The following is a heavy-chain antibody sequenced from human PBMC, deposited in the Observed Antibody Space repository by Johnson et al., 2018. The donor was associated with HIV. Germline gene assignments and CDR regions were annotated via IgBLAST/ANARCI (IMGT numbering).Heavy chain of an antibody. CDR2: IYSGDST. CDR1: GFTVSSNY. CDR3: ARGEQWSLLGAFDI. Sequence: VLLVESGGGLVQPGGSLRLSCAASGFTVSSNYMSWVRQAPGKGLEWVSVIYSGDSTNYADSVTGRFTISRDNSKNTLYLQMNSLRAEDTAVYYCARGEQWSLLGAFDIWGQGIMVTVSS. D-gene: IGHD6-19*01. V-gene: IGHV3-66*01. J-gene: IGHJ3*02.